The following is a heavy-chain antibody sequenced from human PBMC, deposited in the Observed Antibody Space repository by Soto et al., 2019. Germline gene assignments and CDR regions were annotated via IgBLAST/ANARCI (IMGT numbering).Heavy chain of an antibody. CDR3: AKDMVIVGAPDAFDI. CDR1: GFTFSGYG. V-gene: IGHV3-23*01. J-gene: IGHJ3*02. D-gene: IGHD1-26*01. CDR2: ISGSGGST. Sequence: GGSLRLSCAASGFTFSGYGMSWVRQAPGKGLEWVSAISGSGGSTYYADSVKGRFTISRDNSKNTLYLQMNSLRAEDTAVYYCAKDMVIVGAPDAFDIWGQGTMVTVSS.